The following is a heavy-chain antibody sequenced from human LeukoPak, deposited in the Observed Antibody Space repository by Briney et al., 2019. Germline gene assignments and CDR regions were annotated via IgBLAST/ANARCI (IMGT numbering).Heavy chain of an antibody. CDR2: IFHSGST. CDR3: ARGRNYDFWSDAFAI. CDR1: GYSISSGYY. Sequence: SETLSLTCTVSGYSISSGYYWGWIRQPPGKGLEWIGSIFHSGSTYYNPSLKSRVTISVDTSNNQFSLELSSVTAADTAVYYCARGRNYDFWSDAFAIWAQGTMVTVSS. D-gene: IGHD3-3*01. V-gene: IGHV4-38-2*02. J-gene: IGHJ3*02.